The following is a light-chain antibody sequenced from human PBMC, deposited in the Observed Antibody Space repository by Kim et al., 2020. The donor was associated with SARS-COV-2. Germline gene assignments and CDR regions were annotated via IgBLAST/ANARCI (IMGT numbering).Light chain of an antibody. Sequence: EIVLTQSPGTLSLSPGERATLSCRASQSVSSGYLAWYQQKPGQAPRFLIYGASNRATGIPDRFSGSGSGTDFTLTISRLEPEDFALYYCQQYGSSPITFGQGTRLEIK. V-gene: IGKV3-20*01. J-gene: IGKJ5*01. CDR1: QSVSSGY. CDR2: GAS. CDR3: QQYGSSPIT.